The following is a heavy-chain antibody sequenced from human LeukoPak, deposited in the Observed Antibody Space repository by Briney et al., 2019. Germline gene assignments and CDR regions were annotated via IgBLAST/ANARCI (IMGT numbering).Heavy chain of an antibody. CDR3: AKADYDSWSASTHFDY. D-gene: IGHD3-3*01. Sequence: GGSLRLSCAASGFTFTNYAMSWVRQAPGKGLEWVSHVAGRDGSRYYADSVKGRFTISRDNSKNTLYLQMNRLRAEDTAVYYCAKADYDSWSASTHFDYWGQGALVPVSS. CDR2: VAGRDGSR. V-gene: IGHV3-23*01. CDR1: GFTFTNYA. J-gene: IGHJ4*02.